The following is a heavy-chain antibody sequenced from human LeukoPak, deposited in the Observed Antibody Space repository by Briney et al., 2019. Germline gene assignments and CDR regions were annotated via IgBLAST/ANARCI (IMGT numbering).Heavy chain of an antibody. CDR3: ARQRKIAAAGTRFDY. J-gene: IGHJ4*02. CDR1: GGSFSGYY. D-gene: IGHD6-13*01. V-gene: IGHV4-34*01. Sequence: PSETPSLTCAVYGGSFSGYYWSWIRQPPGKGLEWIGEINHSGSTNYNPSLKSRVTISVDTSKNQFSLKLSSVTAADTAVYYCARQRKIAAAGTRFDYWGQGTLVTVSS. CDR2: INHSGST.